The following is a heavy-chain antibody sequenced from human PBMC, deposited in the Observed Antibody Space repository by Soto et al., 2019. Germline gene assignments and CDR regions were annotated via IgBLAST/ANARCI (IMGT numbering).Heavy chain of an antibody. CDR1: GFTFGDYA. D-gene: IGHD5-18*01. CDR2: IRSKTNGGTT. CDR3: TKDYSYKNCLFS. V-gene: IGHV3-49*03. Sequence: GGSLRLSCEASGFTFGDYAMSWFRQAPGKGLEWVGFIRSKTNGGTTQYAAPVQGRFTISRDDSRSIAYLQMNSLKSEDTAVYYWTKDYSYKNCLFSWGQGTLVTVSS. J-gene: IGHJ4*02.